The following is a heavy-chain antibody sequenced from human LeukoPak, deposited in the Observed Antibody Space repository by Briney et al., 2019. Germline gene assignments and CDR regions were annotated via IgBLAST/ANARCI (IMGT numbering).Heavy chain of an antibody. J-gene: IGHJ6*03. CDR3: ARPLLSCRGDYYYQYYIDV. CDR2: ISAYNGNT. D-gene: IGHD3-16*01. V-gene: IGHV1-18*01. Sequence: ASVKVSCKASGYTFTSYGISWVRQAPGQGREWRGWISAYNGNTNYAQRLQGRVIMTTDTSTSTAYMELRSLRSDETAVYYCARPLLSCRGDYYYQYYIDVWGKGTTVTVSS. CDR1: GYTFTSYG.